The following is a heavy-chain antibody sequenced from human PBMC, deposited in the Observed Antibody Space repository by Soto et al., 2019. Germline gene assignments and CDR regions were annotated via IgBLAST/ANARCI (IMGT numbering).Heavy chain of an antibody. Sequence: LSLTCSVSGAATVSHYHWTWIRQPPGKGLEWMGYIFNSGTTFYNPSLTSRLSISMDTSGNHFSLELRSVTAADTAVYYCALALGPTTGLDYWGQGTLVTVYS. V-gene: IGHV4-31*02. CDR1: GAATVSHYH. D-gene: IGHD1-26*01. CDR3: ALALGPTTGLDY. CDR2: IFNSGTT. J-gene: IGHJ4*02.